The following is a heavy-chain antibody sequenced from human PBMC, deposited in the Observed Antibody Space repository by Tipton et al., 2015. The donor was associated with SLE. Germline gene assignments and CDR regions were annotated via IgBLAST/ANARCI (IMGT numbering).Heavy chain of an antibody. D-gene: IGHD5-12*01. V-gene: IGHV4-31*03. J-gene: IGHJ4*02. CDR2: IYNSRGT. CDR1: GGSISTGGYY. CDR3: ARGGVGGYDYFDY. Sequence: TLSLTCTVSGGSISTGGYYWSWIRQHPGKGLEWIGYIYNSRGTDYNPSLKSRVTISADTSKNHFSLNLSSVTAADTAVYYRARGGVGGYDYFDYWGQGALVTVSS.